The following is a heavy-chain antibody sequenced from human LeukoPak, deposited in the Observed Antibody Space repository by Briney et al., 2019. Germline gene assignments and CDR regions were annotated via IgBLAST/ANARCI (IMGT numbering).Heavy chain of an antibody. J-gene: IGHJ6*02. Sequence: GGSLGLSCAASGFTFSNYAMRWVRQTPGKGLEWVSAISGSGGSTYYADSVRGRFTISRDNSKNTLYLQMNSLKTEDTAVYYCTRLGASKSGTSYYYYGMDVWGQGTTVTVSS. D-gene: IGHD3-10*01. V-gene: IGHV3-23*01. CDR3: TRLGASKSGTSYYYYGMDV. CDR1: GFTFSNYA. CDR2: ISGSGGST.